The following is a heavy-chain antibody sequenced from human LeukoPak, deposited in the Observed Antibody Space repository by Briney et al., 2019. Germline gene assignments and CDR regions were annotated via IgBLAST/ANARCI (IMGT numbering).Heavy chain of an antibody. CDR3: ARDQRGYCSSTSSYYYYGMDV. Sequence: PSETLSLTCTVSGGSISSYYWSWIRQPPGKGLEWIGYIYYSGSTNYNPSLKSRVTISVDTSKNQFSLKLSSVTAADTAVYYCARDQRGYCSSTSSYYYYGMDVWGKGTTVTVSS. V-gene: IGHV4-59*01. J-gene: IGHJ6*04. CDR1: GGSISSYY. D-gene: IGHD2-2*01. CDR2: IYYSGST.